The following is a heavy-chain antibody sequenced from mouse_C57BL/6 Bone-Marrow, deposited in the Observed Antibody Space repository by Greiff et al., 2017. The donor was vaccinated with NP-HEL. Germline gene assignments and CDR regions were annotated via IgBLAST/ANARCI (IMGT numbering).Heavy chain of an antibody. D-gene: IGHD2-5*01. V-gene: IGHV1-4*01. CDR2: INPSSGYT. J-gene: IGHJ3*01. CDR1: GYTFTSYT. CDR3: ARFAYYSNYPFAY. Sequence: QVQLKQSGAELARPGASVKMSCKASGYTFTSYTMHWVKQRPGQGLEWIGYINPSSGYTKYNQKFKDKATLSADKSSSTAYMQLSSLTSEDSAVYYCARFAYYSNYPFAYWGQGTLVTVSA.